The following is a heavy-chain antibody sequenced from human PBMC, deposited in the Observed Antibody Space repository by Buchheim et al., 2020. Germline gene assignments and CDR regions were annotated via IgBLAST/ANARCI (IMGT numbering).Heavy chain of an antibody. CDR3: ARAETYCGGDCYYGGFAP. V-gene: IGHV1-69*06. Sequence: QVQLVQSGAEVKKPGSSVKVSCKASGGTFDNYAIVWVRQAPGQGLEWVGGIIPFSDSTNYGQNFQGRVTITADKSTGTAYMELYRLRSGDTAVYYCARAETYCGGDCYYGGFAPWGQGTL. CDR1: GGTFDNYA. J-gene: IGHJ5*02. CDR2: IIPFSDST. D-gene: IGHD2-21*02.